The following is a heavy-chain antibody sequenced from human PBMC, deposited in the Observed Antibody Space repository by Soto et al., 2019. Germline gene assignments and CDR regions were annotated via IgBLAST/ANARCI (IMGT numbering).Heavy chain of an antibody. CDR3: ARHPAGCWGAKAIYYMDV. CDR1: GGSISSYY. D-gene: IGHD7-27*01. CDR2: IYYSGST. Sequence: XXTLSLTCTVSGGSISSYYWAWILQPPGKGLEWIWCIYYSGSTNYNPSLKSRVTISVDTSKNQFSLKLSSVTAADTPLYYCARHPAGCWGAKAIYYMDVWGKGTMVTVSS. V-gene: IGHV4-59*08. J-gene: IGHJ6*03.